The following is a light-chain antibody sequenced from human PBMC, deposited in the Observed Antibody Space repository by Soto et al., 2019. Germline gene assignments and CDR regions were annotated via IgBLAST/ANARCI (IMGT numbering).Light chain of an antibody. Sequence: DIVMTQSPDSLAVSLGERATINCKSSQSVLYSSNNKNYLAWYQQTPGQTHNLLIYWASTRESGVPDRFCGSGSGTDFALTISSLQAEDVAVYYCQQYYSTPPTFGHGTKLEIK. J-gene: IGKJ2*01. CDR2: WAS. V-gene: IGKV4-1*01. CDR1: QSVLYSSNNKNY. CDR3: QQYYSTPPT.